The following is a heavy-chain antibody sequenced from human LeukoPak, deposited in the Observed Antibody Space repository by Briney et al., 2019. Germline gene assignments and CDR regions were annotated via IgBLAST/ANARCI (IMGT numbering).Heavy chain of an antibody. CDR3: ARGVGGYCSDTSCLFDY. V-gene: IGHV4-31*03. D-gene: IGHD2-2*01. CDR1: GGSISSGSYY. J-gene: IGHJ4*02. Sequence: SETLSLTCTVSGGSISSGSYYWNWIRQRPGKGLEWIGYVYDTGSTYCNPSLISRLTISVDTPENQFSLRLTYVTAADTAVYYCARGVGGYCSDTSCLFDYWGQGILVTV. CDR2: VYDTGST.